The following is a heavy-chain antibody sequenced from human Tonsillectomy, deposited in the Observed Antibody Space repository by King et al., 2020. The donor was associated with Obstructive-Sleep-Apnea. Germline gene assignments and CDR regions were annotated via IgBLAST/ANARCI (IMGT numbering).Heavy chain of an antibody. Sequence: QLVQSGAEVKKPGASVKVSCKASGYTFTSYAMHWVRQAPGQRLEWMGWINAGNGNTKYSQKFQGRVTITRDTSASPAYMERSSLRSEDTAVDYCARDEAPQQRVRGRYWYFDLWGRGTLVTVSS. CDR3: ARDEAPQQRVRGRYWYFDL. CDR1: GYTFTSYA. D-gene: IGHD6-13*01. J-gene: IGHJ2*01. V-gene: IGHV1-3*01. CDR2: INAGNGNT.